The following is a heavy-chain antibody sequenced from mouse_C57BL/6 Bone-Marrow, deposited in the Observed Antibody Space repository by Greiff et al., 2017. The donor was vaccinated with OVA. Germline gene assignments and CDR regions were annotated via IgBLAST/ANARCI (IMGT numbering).Heavy chain of an antibody. J-gene: IGHJ1*03. CDR1: GYTFTSYW. CDR2: IYPSDSET. V-gene: IGHV1-52*01. CDR3: ARSGSSFWYFGG. D-gene: IGHD1-1*01. Sequence: QVQLKQPGAELVRPGSSVKLSCKASGYTFTSYWMPWVKQRPIQGLEWIGNIYPSDSETHYNQKFKDKATLTVDKSSSTACMQLSSLTSEDSAVYYCARSGSSFWYFGGWGTGTTVTVSS.